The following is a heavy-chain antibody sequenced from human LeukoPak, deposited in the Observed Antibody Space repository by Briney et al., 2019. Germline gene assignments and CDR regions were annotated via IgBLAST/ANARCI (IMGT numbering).Heavy chain of an antibody. CDR3: ARAYGELPFDY. Sequence: GGSLRLSCAASGFTFSSYSMNWVRQAPGKGLEWVSSISSSSSYIYYADSVKGRFTIPRDNAKNSLYLQMNSLRAEDTAVYYCARAYGELPFDYWGQGTLVTVSS. J-gene: IGHJ4*02. CDR2: ISSSSSYI. D-gene: IGHD1-26*01. CDR1: GFTFSSYS. V-gene: IGHV3-21*01.